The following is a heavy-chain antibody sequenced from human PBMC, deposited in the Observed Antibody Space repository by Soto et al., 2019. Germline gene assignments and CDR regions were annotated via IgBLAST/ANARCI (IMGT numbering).Heavy chain of an antibody. CDR3: AMVDNNVTPTPQDV. Sequence: QVQLVQSGDEVKKPGASVKVSCKASGYIFVNYGIAWVRQAPGQGLGWMGWISPYNGNTHSASKVQGRLTMTTDTSTSTAYMDLGRMTSDDTAVYYCAMVDNNVTPTPQDVGGQGTTGTVSS. V-gene: IGHV1-18*01. CDR2: ISPYNGNT. CDR1: GYIFVNYG. D-gene: IGHD5-12*01. J-gene: IGHJ6*02.